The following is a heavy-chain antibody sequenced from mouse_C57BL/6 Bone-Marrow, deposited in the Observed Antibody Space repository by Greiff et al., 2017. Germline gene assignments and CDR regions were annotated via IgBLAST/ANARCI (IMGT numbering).Heavy chain of an antibody. J-gene: IGHJ3*01. D-gene: IGHD1-1*01. CDR2: IYPGSGST. Sequence: QVQLQQPGAELVKPGASVKMSCKASGYTFTSYWITWVKQRPGQGLEWIGDIYPGSGSTNYNEKFKGKATLTVDTSSSTAYMQLRSLTSEDSAVYYCATTTVVEEAAWFAYWGQGTLVTVSA. CDR3: ATTTVVEEAAWFAY. CDR1: GYTFTSYW. V-gene: IGHV1-55*01.